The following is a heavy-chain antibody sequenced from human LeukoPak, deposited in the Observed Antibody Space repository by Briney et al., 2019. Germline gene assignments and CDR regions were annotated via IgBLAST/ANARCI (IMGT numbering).Heavy chain of an antibody. CDR1: GGSISSYY. CDR2: IYYSGST. J-gene: IGHJ3*02. Sequence: PSETLSLTCTVSGGSISSYYWSWIRQPPGKGLEWIGYIYYSGSTNYNPSLKSRVTISVDTSKNQFSLKLSSVTAADTAVYYCARDYQSSDAFDIWGQGTMVTVSS. CDR3: ARDYQSSDAFDI. D-gene: IGHD3-16*02. V-gene: IGHV4-59*01.